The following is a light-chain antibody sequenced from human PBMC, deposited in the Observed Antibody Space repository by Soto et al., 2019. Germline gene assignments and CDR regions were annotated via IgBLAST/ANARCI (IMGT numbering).Light chain of an antibody. CDR1: QSVRSN. Sequence: EIVLTQSPGTLSLSPGERATLSCRASQSVRSNLAWYQQKPGQAPRLLIYGVSTRATGVPTRFSGSVSGTEFTLTISSLQSEDFAVYYCQQYNNWPPTFGQGTKVDIK. CDR3: QQYNNWPPT. J-gene: IGKJ1*01. V-gene: IGKV3-15*01. CDR2: GVS.